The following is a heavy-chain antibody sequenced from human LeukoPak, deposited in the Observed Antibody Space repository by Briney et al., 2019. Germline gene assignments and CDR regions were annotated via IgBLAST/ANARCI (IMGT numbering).Heavy chain of an antibody. D-gene: IGHD6-19*01. CDR2: IIPIFGTA. Sequence: SVKVSCKASGGTFSSYAISWVRQAPGQGLEWMGRIIPIFGTANYALKFQGRVTITTDESTTTAYMELSSLRSEDTAVYYCARGIAVAGFDYWGQGTLVTVSS. CDR1: GGTFSSYA. J-gene: IGHJ4*02. CDR3: ARGIAVAGFDY. V-gene: IGHV1-69*05.